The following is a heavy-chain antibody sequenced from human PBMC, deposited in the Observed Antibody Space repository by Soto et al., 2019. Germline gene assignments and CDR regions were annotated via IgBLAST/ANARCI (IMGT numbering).Heavy chain of an antibody. D-gene: IGHD4-17*01. V-gene: IGHV4-59*11. CDR1: GGSISSHY. CDR2: ISYSGTT. CDR3: ARDYGDYRFDY. Sequence: PSETLSLTCTVSGGSISSHYWSWIRQPPGKGLEWTGYISYSGTTNYNPSLKSRVTISMDTSKHQFSLKLTSVTAADTAVYYCARDYGDYRFDYWGQGTLVTVSS. J-gene: IGHJ4*02.